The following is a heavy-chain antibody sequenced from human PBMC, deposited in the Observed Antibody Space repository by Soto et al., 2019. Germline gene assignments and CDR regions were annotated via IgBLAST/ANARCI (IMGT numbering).Heavy chain of an antibody. V-gene: IGHV3-23*01. Sequence: EVQLLESGGGLVQPGGSLRLSCAASGFTFSSYAMSWVRQAPGKGLEWVSAISGSGGSTYYADSVKGRFTISRDNSKNTLYLQMNSLRAEDTAVYYCAKPPYQLPKPHGDFDIWGQGTMVTVSS. D-gene: IGHD2-2*01. CDR2: ISGSGGST. CDR3: AKPPYQLPKPHGDFDI. J-gene: IGHJ3*02. CDR1: GFTFSSYA.